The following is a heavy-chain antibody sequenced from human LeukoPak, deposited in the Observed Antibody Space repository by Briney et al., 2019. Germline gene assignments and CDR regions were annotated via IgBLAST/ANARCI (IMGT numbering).Heavy chain of an antibody. V-gene: IGHV3-30*14. D-gene: IGHD6-13*01. J-gene: IGHJ4*02. Sequence: QRGRSVRLSCAASGFTLGNYAMHWVRQAPGKGLEWVAVISNDGNDKYHADSVKGRFTISRDNSKNTVYLQVNSLRDEDTAVYYCARDLEAANTYYFDYWGEGTMVTVSS. CDR1: GFTLGNYA. CDR2: ISNDGNDK. CDR3: ARDLEAANTYYFDY.